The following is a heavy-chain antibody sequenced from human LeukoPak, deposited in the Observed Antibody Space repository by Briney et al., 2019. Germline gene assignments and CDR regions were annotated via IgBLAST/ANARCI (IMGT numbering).Heavy chain of an antibody. V-gene: IGHV1-2*02. J-gene: IGHJ4*02. Sequence: ASVKVSCKASGYTFTGYYMHWVRQAPGQGLEWMGWINPNSGGTNYAQKFQGRVTMTRDTSISTAYMELSSLRSEDTAVYYCARDTGEFDYWGQGTLVTVSS. D-gene: IGHD4-17*01. CDR1: GYTFTGYY. CDR3: ARDTGEFDY. CDR2: INPNSGGT.